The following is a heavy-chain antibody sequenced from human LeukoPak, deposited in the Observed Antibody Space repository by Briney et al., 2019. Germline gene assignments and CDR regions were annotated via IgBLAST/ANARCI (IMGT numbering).Heavy chain of an antibody. CDR3: ARRAPSHDFDD. V-gene: IGHV3-21*01. CDR1: GMTFSSHW. Sequence: GGSLRLSCVASGMTFSSHWMNWVRQAPGKGLEWVAAISTTSGNIYYADSVKGRFTISRDNAKNSLYLQMNSLRVEDTALYYCARRAPSHDFDDWGQGTLVTVSS. CDR2: ISTTSGNI. J-gene: IGHJ4*02.